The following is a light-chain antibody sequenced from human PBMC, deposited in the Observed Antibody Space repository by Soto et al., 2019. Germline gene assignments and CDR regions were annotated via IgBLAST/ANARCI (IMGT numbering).Light chain of an antibody. V-gene: IGKV3-20*01. CDR2: GAS. Sequence: EIVLTQSPGTLSLSPGERATLSCRASHSVSSNNLAWYQQRPGQAPRVVIYGASTRATGIPERFSGSGSGTDFTLTISRLEPEDFAVYYCQQYGRSPFTFGPGTKVDIK. CDR1: HSVSSNN. CDR3: QQYGRSPFT. J-gene: IGKJ3*01.